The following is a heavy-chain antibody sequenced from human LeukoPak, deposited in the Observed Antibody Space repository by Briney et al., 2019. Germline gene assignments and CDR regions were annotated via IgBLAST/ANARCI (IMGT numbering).Heavy chain of an antibody. CDR2: INPASGGT. CDR3: ATWGTKNTFDI. J-gene: IGHJ3*02. Sequence: ASVKVSCKTSGYTFTAYYMHWMRRAPGQGRECMGWINPASGGTNYAQKFQGRVTMTVDTSISTAYMELSRLRSDDTAVYYCATWGTKNTFDIWGQGTMVTVSS. V-gene: IGHV1-2*02. CDR1: GYTFTAYY. D-gene: IGHD3-16*01.